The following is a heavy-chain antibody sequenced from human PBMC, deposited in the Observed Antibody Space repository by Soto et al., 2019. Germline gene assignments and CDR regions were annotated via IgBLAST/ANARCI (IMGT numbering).Heavy chain of an antibody. CDR2: IYYSGST. V-gene: IGHV4-31*03. D-gene: IGHD3-9*01. J-gene: IGHJ3*02. CDR1: GGSISSGGYY. Sequence: QVQLQESGPGLVKPSQTLSLTCTVSGGSISSGGYYWSWIRQHPGKGLEWIGYIYYSGSTYYNPSLKSRVTLSVDTSNNQCSRKLSSVTAADTAGYYCARDGILRYFDGWDAFEIWGQGTMVTVSS. CDR3: ARDGILRYFDGWDAFEI.